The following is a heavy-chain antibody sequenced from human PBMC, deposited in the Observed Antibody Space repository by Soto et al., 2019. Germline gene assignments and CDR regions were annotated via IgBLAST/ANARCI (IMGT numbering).Heavy chain of an antibody. CDR2: IYHTGNA. J-gene: IGHJ4*02. D-gene: IGHD3-9*01. CDR1: GDSISNSRFY. V-gene: IGHV4-39*07. Sequence: PSETLSLTCSVSGDSISNSRFYWAWIRQPPGEGLEWIGSIYHTGNAYYNPSLKSRVTISVDTSKNQFSLRLSSVTAADTAVYYCALTGYYDVDYWGQGTLVTVSS. CDR3: ALTGYYDVDY.